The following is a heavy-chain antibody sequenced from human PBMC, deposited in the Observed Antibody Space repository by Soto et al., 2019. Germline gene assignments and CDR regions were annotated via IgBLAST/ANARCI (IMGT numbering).Heavy chain of an antibody. CDR3: ARTAYYYDSSGYYFDY. Sequence: QVQLVESGGGVVQPGRSLRLSCAASGFTFSNYGMHWVRQAPGKGLEWVALIWYDGSNKYYADPVKGRFTISRDNSKNTLYLQMNTLRAEDTAVYFCARTAYYYDSSGYYFDYWGQGSLVTVSS. D-gene: IGHD3-22*01. CDR1: GFTFSNYG. V-gene: IGHV3-33*01. CDR2: IWYDGSNK. J-gene: IGHJ4*02.